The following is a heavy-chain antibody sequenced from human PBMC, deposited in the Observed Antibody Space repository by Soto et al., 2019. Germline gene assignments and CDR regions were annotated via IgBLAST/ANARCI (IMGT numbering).Heavy chain of an antibody. J-gene: IGHJ3*02. CDR1: GGSISRGGYY. V-gene: IGHV4-31*03. CDR3: ASVSGYVSAFDI. Sequence: SETLSLTCTVSGGSISRGGYYWSWIRQHPGKGLEWIGYIYYSGSTHYNPSLKSRFTISVDTSKNQFSLEVSSVTAADTAVYYCASVSGYVSAFDIWGQGTMVTVSS. D-gene: IGHD5-12*01. CDR2: IYYSGST.